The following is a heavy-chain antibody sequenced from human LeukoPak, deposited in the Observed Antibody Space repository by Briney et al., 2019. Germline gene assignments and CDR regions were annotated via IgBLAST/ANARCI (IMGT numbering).Heavy chain of an antibody. CDR2: IYYSGST. D-gene: IGHD6-19*01. CDR3: ASSKGDSSGWYFDYFDY. J-gene: IGHJ4*02. Sequence: SETLSLTCTVSGGSISSYYWSWIRQPPGKGLEWIGYIYYSGSTNYNPSLKSRVTISVDRSKNQFSLKLSSVTAADTAVYYCASSKGDSSGWYFDYFDYWGQGTLVTVSS. CDR1: GGSISSYY. V-gene: IGHV4-59*12.